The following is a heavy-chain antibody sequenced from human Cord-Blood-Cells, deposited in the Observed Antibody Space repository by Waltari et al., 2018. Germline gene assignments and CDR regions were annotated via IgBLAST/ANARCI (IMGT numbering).Heavy chain of an antibody. Sequence: QVQLQESGPGLVKPSETLSLTCTVSGGSISSHYWSWIRQPPGKGLEWIGYIYYSGSTNYNPSLKSRVTISVDTSKNQFSLKLSSVTAADTAVYYCARHCSSTSCYDYWGQGTLVTVSS. V-gene: IGHV4-59*11. CDR2: IYYSGST. CDR1: GGSISSHY. CDR3: ARHCSSTSCYDY. D-gene: IGHD2-2*01. J-gene: IGHJ4*02.